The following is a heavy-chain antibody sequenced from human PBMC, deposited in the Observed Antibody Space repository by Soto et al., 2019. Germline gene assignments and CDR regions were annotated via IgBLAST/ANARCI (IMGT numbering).Heavy chain of an antibody. V-gene: IGHV3-30-3*01. J-gene: IGHJ3*02. CDR2: ISYDGNNK. CDR3: ARVGSGYSSSWYNAFDI. CDR1: GFTFSSNA. D-gene: IGHD6-13*01. Sequence: QVQLVESGGGVVQPGRSLRLSCAASGFTFSSNAMHWVRQAPGKGLEWVAVISYDGNNKYYADSVKGRFTISRDNSTNTLFLQMNSLRADDTAVYYCARVGSGYSSSWYNAFDIWGQGTMVTVSS.